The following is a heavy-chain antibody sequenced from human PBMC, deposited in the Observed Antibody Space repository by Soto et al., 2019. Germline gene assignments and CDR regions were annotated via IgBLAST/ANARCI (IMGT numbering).Heavy chain of an antibody. J-gene: IGHJ4*02. CDR2: SSGSDDST. Sequence: GGSLRLSCAGSGFTLSDHYIDWVRQAPGKGLEWVSASSGSDDSTYYADSVKGRFTISRDTSKNTLYLQMNSLRAEDTALYYCAISFSSHWYDYFTNPGQGVHGTVFS. V-gene: IGHV3-23*01. CDR1: GFTLSDHY. CDR3: AISFSSHWYDYFTN. D-gene: IGHD6-13*01.